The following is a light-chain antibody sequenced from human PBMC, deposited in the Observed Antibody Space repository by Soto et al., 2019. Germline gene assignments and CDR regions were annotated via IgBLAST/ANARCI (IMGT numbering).Light chain of an antibody. J-gene: IGKJ5*01. CDR3: QQYSALPMT. CDR2: AAS. V-gene: IGKV3-20*01. CDR1: QSMKRRY. Sequence: EIVLIESPGTFSFCACGRATLFCRASQSMKRRYLAWYQQKPGQAPRVLIYAASIRATGIPDRFSGSGSGTDFSLTISRLEPEDFAVYFCQQYSALPMTFGHGTRLEI.